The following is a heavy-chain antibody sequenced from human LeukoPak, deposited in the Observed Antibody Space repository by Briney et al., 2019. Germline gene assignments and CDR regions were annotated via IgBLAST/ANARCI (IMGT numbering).Heavy chain of an antibody. CDR3: AKDRSYGSGSYQYYFDY. CDR1: GFTFSSYS. CDR2: ISGSGGST. Sequence: PGGSLRLSCAASGFTFSSYSMNWVRQAPGKGLEWVSAISGSGGSTYYADSVKGRFTISRSNSKNTLYLQMNSLRAEDTAVYYCAKDRSYGSGSYQYYFDYWGQGTLVTVSS. J-gene: IGHJ4*02. V-gene: IGHV3-23*01. D-gene: IGHD3-10*01.